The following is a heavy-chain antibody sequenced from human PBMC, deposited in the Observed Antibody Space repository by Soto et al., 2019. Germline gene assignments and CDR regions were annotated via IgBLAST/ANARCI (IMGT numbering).Heavy chain of an antibody. Sequence: SETLSLTCTVSGGSISSSSYFWGWIRQPPGKGLEWIGSIYYSGSTYSNPSLKSRVTISVDTSKNQFSLKLNFVTVADTAVYYCARLQQQLVLWGQGTLVTVSS. CDR3: ARLQQQLVL. J-gene: IGHJ4*02. CDR2: IYYSGST. CDR1: GGSISSSSYF. D-gene: IGHD6-13*01. V-gene: IGHV4-39*01.